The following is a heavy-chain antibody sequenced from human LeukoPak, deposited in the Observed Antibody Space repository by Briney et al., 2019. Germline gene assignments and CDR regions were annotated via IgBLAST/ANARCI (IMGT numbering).Heavy chain of an antibody. Sequence: SQTLSLTCAVSGGSISSGGYYWSWIRQPPGKGLEWIGYIYHSGSTYYNPSLKSRVTISVDRSKNQFSLKLSSVTAADTAVYYCARVRVKYCSSTSCPSDFDYWGQGTLVTVSS. V-gene: IGHV4-30-2*01. D-gene: IGHD2-2*01. J-gene: IGHJ4*02. CDR2: IYHSGST. CDR1: GGSISSGGYY. CDR3: ARVRVKYCSSTSCPSDFDY.